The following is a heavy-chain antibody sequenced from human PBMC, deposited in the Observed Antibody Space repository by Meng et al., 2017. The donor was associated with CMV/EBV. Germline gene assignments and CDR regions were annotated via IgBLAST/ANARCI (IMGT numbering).Heavy chain of an antibody. V-gene: IGHV1-2*02. CDR2: INPKSGNA. CDR1: GYTFIDKY. J-gene: IGHJ5*02. D-gene: IGHD6-6*01. CDR3: ARSLEYSSLFGIDP. Sequence: ASVKVSCKTSGYTFIDKYMHWVRQAPGQGLECMGCINPKSGNADYAQKFKGRVVMTRDTSISTVYMQLSSLRSDDTAIYYCARSLEYSSLFGIDPWGQGTLVTVSS.